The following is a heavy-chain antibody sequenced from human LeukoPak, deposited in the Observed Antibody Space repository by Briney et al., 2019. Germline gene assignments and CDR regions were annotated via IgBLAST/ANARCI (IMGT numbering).Heavy chain of an antibody. J-gene: IGHJ4*02. Sequence: PGGSLRLSCAASGFTFSNYGMHWVRQAPGKGLYWVAFIRYDGSDEFYADSVKGRFTISRGNSKNTHYLQMNSLREEDTAVYYCAKDRPYYRVAATFDYWGQGTLVTVSS. CDR3: AKDRPYYRVAATFDY. CDR2: IRYDGSDE. D-gene: IGHD2-15*01. V-gene: IGHV3-30*02. CDR1: GFTFSNYG.